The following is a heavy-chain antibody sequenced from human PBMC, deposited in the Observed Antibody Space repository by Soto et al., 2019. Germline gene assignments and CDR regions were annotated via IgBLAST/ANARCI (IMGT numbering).Heavy chain of an antibody. CDR1: GFTFSSYA. Sequence: LRLSCAASGFTFSSYAMSWVRQAPGKGLEWVSAISGSGGSTYYADSVKGRFTISRDNSKNTLYLQMNSLRAEDTAVYYCAKDPSLAIVVVITGFFDYWGQGTLVTVSS. D-gene: IGHD3-22*01. CDR3: AKDPSLAIVVVITGFFDY. CDR2: ISGSGGST. V-gene: IGHV3-23*01. J-gene: IGHJ4*02.